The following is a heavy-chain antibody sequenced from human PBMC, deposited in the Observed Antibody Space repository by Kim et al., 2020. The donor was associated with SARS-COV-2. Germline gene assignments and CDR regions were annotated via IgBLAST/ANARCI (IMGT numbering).Heavy chain of an antibody. V-gene: IGHV1-69*01. D-gene: IGHD2-21*02. J-gene: IGHJ5*02. CDR2: TA. Sequence: TANYAPKFQGSVMLTADESTSTAYMELTSLSSEDTATYYCAREGLHNWFDPWGQGTLVTVSS. CDR3: AREGLHNWFDP.